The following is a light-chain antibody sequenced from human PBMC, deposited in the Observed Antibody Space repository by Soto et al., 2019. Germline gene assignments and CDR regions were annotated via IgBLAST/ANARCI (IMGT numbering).Light chain of an antibody. CDR2: WAS. Sequence: DIVMTQSPGSLAVSLGERATINCKSSQTVLYSSNNKNYLAWYQQKPGQPPKLLIYWASTRESGVPDRFSGSGSGTDLTLTINNLQAEDVAVYYCHQYYLTPYTFGQGTKLELK. CDR1: QTVLYSSNNKNY. V-gene: IGKV4-1*01. CDR3: HQYYLTPYT. J-gene: IGKJ2*01.